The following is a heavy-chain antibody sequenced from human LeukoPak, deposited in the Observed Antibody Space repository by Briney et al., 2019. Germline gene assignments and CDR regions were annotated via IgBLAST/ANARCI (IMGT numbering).Heavy chain of an antibody. CDR3: ARHYRYYYDSSHHYYGASGAFDI. D-gene: IGHD3-22*01. Sequence: GESLKISCKGSGCSFTNYWISWVRQMPGKGLEWMGRIDPSDSYTNYSPSFQGHVTISADKSISTAYLQWSSLKASDTAMYYCARHYRYYYDSSHHYYGASGAFDIWGQGTMVTVS. J-gene: IGHJ3*02. CDR1: GCSFTNYW. V-gene: IGHV5-10-1*01. CDR2: IDPSDSYT.